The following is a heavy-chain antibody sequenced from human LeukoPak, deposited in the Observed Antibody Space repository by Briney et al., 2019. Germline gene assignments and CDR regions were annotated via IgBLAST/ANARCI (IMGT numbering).Heavy chain of an antibody. CDR2: IYPGDSDT. Sequence: GESLKISCKGSGYSFTNYWIGWVRQMPGKGLEWMGIIYPGDSDTRYSPSFQGQVTISADKSIGTAYLQWSSLKASDTAMYYCARPSSGYQYYLDYWGQGTLVTVSS. CDR3: ARPSSGYQYYLDY. CDR1: GYSFTNYW. D-gene: IGHD3-22*01. V-gene: IGHV5-51*01. J-gene: IGHJ4*02.